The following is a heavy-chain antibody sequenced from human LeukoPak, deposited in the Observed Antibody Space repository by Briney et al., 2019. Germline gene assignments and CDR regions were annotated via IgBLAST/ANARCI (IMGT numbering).Heavy chain of an antibody. J-gene: IGHJ6*03. Sequence: SETLSLTCTVSGGSLSSYYWSWIRQPAGKGLEWIGRIYTSGSTNYTPSLKSRVTMSVDTSKNQFSLKLSSVTAADTAVYYCARAQASITIFGVVIKPRGYYYYMDVWGKGTTVTVSS. D-gene: IGHD3-3*01. CDR2: IYTSGST. CDR3: ARAQASITIFGVVIKPRGYYYYMDV. CDR1: GGSLSSYY. V-gene: IGHV4-4*07.